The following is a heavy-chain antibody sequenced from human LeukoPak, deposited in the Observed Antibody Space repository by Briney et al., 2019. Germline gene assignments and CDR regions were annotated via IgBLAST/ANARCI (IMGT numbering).Heavy chain of an antibody. CDR1: GFTFSTYS. Sequence: GGSLRLSCAASGFTFSTYSMNWVRQFPGKGLEWVSSISSSSSYIYYADSVKGRFTISRGNAKNSLYLQMNSLRAEDTAVYYCARVVTSSSWYCDYWGQGTLVTVSS. V-gene: IGHV3-21*01. D-gene: IGHD6-13*01. CDR2: ISSSSSYI. J-gene: IGHJ4*02. CDR3: ARVVTSSSWYCDY.